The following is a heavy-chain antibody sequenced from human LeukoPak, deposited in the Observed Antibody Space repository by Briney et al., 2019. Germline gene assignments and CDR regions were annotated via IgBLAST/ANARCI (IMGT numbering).Heavy chain of an antibody. D-gene: IGHD6-13*01. J-gene: IGHJ4*02. V-gene: IGHV3-48*03. CDR1: GFTFSSYE. CDR3: ARDPTVAAAGTWLSDY. CDR2: ISSSGSTI. Sequence: SGGSLRLSCAASGFTFSSYEMNWVRQAPGKGLEWVSYISSSGSTIYYADSVKGRFTISRDNAKNSLYLQMNSLRAEDTAVYYCARDPTVAAAGTWLSDYWGQGTLVTVSS.